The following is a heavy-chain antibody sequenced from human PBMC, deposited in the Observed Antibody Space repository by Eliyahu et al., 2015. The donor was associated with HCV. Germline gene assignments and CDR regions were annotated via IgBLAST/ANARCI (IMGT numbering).Heavy chain of an antibody. CDR1: GXSITTYX. CDR3: ASGGGGIAVAGTGGWFDP. J-gene: IGHJ5*02. D-gene: IGHD6-19*01. CDR2: YPXXGSA. V-gene: IGHV4-59*01. Sequence: QVQLQESGPGLVKPSETLSLTCTVSGXSITTYXXRWIRPPPGEGXGGVGYYPXXGSADHTPSLKSRVTISVDTSKNQLSLNLTSVTDADTAVYYCASGGGGIAVAGTGGWFDPWGQGTLVTVSS.